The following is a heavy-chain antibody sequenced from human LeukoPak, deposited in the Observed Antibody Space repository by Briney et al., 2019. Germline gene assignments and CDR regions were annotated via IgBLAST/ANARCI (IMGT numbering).Heavy chain of an antibody. CDR1: GGSISSGGYY. V-gene: IGHV4-31*03. CDR2: ISYSGST. J-gene: IGHJ1*01. D-gene: IGHD3-10*01. CDR3: ARFYYYNSGSYYKTEYFQH. Sequence: KPSETLSLACTVSGGSISSGGYYWNWIRQHPGKGLEWIGYISYSGSTYYNPSLKSRVTISIDTSKNQFSLKLNSVAAADAAVYYCARFYYYNSGSYYKTEYFQHWGQGTLVTVSS.